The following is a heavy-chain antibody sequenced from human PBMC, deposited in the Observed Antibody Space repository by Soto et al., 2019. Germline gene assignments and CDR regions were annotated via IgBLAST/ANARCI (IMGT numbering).Heavy chain of an antibody. J-gene: IGHJ4*02. D-gene: IGHD6-6*01. CDR1: GGSISSGGYY. V-gene: IGHV4-31*03. CDR3: ARSEHSSSGGQFDY. Sequence: PSETLSLTCTVSGGSISSGGYYWSWIRKHPGKGLEWIGYIYYSGSTYYNPSLKSRVTISVDTSKNQFSLKLSSVTAADTAVYYCARSEHSSSGGQFDYWCPGTLVTVSS. CDR2: IYYSGST.